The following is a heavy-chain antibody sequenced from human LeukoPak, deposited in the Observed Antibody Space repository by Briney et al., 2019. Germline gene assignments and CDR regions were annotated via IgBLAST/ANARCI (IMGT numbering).Heavy chain of an antibody. D-gene: IGHD3-3*01. CDR2: IKGKTDGGAT. Sequence: GGSLRPPCAALGFILPSPRMNWVRQAPGKGLELVAQIKGKTDGGATDYAAPVKGRFTISRDDSKNTLYLQMNSLKTADTAVYYCTTSRPFYDFWSGYYNKYFDYWGQGTLVTVSS. J-gene: IGHJ4*02. V-gene: IGHV3-15*01. CDR3: TTSRPFYDFWSGYYNKYFDY. CDR1: GFILPSPR.